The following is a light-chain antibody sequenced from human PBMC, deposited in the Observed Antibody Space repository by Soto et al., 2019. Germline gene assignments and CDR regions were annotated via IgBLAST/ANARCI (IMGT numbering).Light chain of an antibody. CDR2: KIS. CDR1: QSLVHGDGNTY. J-gene: IGKJ1*01. V-gene: IGKV2-24*01. CDR3: IQLSHVPRT. Sequence: DVVLTQTPLSSPVTLGQAASISCRSSQSLVHGDGNTYLSWLQQRPGQPPRLLIYKISNRFSGGPDRVSGRGAGTDFTLKISRVEAEDVGIYYCIQLSHVPRTFGQGTKVEIK.